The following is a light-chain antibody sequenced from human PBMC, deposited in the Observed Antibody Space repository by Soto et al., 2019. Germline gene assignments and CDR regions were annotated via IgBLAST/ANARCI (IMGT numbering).Light chain of an antibody. J-gene: IGKJ4*01. V-gene: IGKV1-5*03. CDR1: QTISTW. Sequence: DIPMTQSPSTLHASVGDSKTITCRASQTISTWLAWYQQKVGKDPRLLISKVSSLESGVPPRFSGSGSGTEFTLTISSLQPDDFATYYCQQYKTYSLTFGGGTKVEMK. CDR3: QQYKTYSLT. CDR2: KVS.